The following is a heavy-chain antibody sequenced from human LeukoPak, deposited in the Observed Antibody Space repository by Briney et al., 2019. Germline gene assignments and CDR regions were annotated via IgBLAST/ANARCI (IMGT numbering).Heavy chain of an antibody. J-gene: IGHJ6*02. CDR2: IIPIFGTA. CDR3: AVTIKDIVVVVATYGMDV. Sequence: ASVKVSCKASEGTFSSYAISWVRQAPGQGLEWMGGIIPIFGTANYAQKFQGRVTITADGSTSTAYMELSSLRSEDTAVYYCAVTIKDIVVVVATYGMDVWGQGTTVTVSS. CDR1: EGTFSSYA. D-gene: IGHD2-15*01. V-gene: IGHV1-69*13.